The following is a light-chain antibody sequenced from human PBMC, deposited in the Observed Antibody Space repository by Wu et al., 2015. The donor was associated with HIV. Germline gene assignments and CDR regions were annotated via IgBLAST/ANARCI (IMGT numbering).Light chain of an antibody. CDR2: SAS. V-gene: IGKV1-9*01. CDR3: QQYYSYPWT. CDR1: QAISSY. Sequence: DIQLTQSPSFLSASVGDGVTITCRASQAISSYLAWYQQKPGKPPKLLIYSASTLQSGVPSRFSGNESGTDFTLTISCLQSEDFATYYCQQYYSYPWTFGQGTKVEIK. J-gene: IGKJ1*01.